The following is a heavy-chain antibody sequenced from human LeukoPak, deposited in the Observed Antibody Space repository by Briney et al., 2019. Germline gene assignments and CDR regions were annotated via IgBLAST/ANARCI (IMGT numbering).Heavy chain of an antibody. J-gene: IGHJ4*02. CDR2: ISGSDGST. V-gene: IGHV3-23*01. CDR3: AKRGSSWSFDY. CDR1: GFTFSIYA. Sequence: GGSMRLSCAASGFTFSIYAMSWVRQAPGKGLEWVSAISGSDGSTYYADSVKGRFAISRDNSKNTLYLQMNSLRAEDTAVYYCAKRGSSWSFDYWGQGTLVTVSS. D-gene: IGHD6-13*01.